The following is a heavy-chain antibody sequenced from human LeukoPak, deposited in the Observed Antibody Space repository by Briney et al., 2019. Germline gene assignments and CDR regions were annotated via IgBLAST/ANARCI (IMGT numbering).Heavy chain of an antibody. CDR1: GFTFSFHP. CDR3: ARGSGSYY. V-gene: IGHV3-21*01. D-gene: IGHD1-26*01. CDR2: ISSSSSYL. Sequence: PGGCLRLSCAAPGFTFSFHPFASVRQAPGKGLEWVSSISSSSSYLYYADSVKGRFTISRDNAKNSLYLQMNSLRAEDTAVYYCARGSGSYYWGQGTLVTVSS. J-gene: IGHJ4*02.